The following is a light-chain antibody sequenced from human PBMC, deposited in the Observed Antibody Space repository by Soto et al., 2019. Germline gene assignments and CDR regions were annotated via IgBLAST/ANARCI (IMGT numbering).Light chain of an antibody. CDR2: DAS. CDR1: QSVSGSY. Sequence: EIVMTQSPGTLSLSPGEAATLSCRASQSVSGSYLAWYQQKPGQAPRLVIYDASTRATGIPDRFRGSGSGTDFTLTISRLEPEDFAVYYCQQYNNWLTFGGGTKVDIK. CDR3: QQYNNWLT. V-gene: IGKV3D-20*02. J-gene: IGKJ4*01.